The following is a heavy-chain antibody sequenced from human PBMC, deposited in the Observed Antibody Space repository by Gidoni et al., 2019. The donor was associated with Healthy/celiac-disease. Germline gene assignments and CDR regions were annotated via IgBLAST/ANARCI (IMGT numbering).Heavy chain of an antibody. CDR1: GFNFTGYY. Sequence: QVQLVQSGAEVKKPGASVKFSCTASGFNFTGYYMHWVRQAPGQGLEWMGWLNPNSGGTNYAQKFQGWVTMTRDTSISTAYMELSRLRSDDTAVYYCARGSTWAHDYDILTGYYSPRYYYYGMDVWGQGTTVTVSS. CDR3: ARGSTWAHDYDILTGYYSPRYYYYGMDV. CDR2: LNPNSGGT. V-gene: IGHV1-2*04. D-gene: IGHD3-9*01. J-gene: IGHJ6*02.